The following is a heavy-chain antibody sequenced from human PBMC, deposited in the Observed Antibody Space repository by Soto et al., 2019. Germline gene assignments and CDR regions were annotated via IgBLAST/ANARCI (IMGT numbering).Heavy chain of an antibody. Sequence: SETLSLTCTVSGDSISTYYWSWVRQPPGKGPEWIGYIYYTGSTNYNSSLKSRVTISVDTSKNQFSLKLSSVTAADTAVYYCARGRYDVLTGYYPWSYHYYMDVWGKGTTVTVS. CDR3: ARGRYDVLTGYYPWSYHYYMDV. CDR2: IYYTGST. V-gene: IGHV4-59*01. CDR1: GDSISTYY. D-gene: IGHD3-9*01. J-gene: IGHJ6*03.